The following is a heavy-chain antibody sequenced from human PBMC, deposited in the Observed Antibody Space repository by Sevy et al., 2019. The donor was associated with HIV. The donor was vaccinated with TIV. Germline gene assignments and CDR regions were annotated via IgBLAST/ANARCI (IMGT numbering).Heavy chain of an antibody. CDR1: GFSLSTSGVS. J-gene: IGHJ3*02. CDR3: ARRMAVVKGAFDI. CDR2: VYWDDDN. Sequence: SGATLVKPTQTLTLTCTVSGFSLSTSGVSVGWIRQPPGKALEWLALVYWDDDNRYSPSLRSRLTITRDTSKNHVVLTMTNMDPVDTATYFCARRMAVVKGAFDIWGPGKLVTVSS. D-gene: IGHD2-21*01. V-gene: IGHV2-5*02.